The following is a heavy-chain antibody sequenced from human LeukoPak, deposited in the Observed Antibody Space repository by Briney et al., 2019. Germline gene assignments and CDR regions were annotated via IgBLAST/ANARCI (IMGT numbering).Heavy chain of an antibody. J-gene: IGHJ5*02. CDR2: IYYSGST. V-gene: IGHV4-39*07. D-gene: IGHD5-24*01. CDR3: ARANLEMRTEANWSDP. CDR1: GGSISSSSYY. Sequence: SETLSLTCTVSGGSISSSSYYWGWIRQPPGKGLEWIGDIYYSGSTYYNPSLKSRITISVDTSKNQFSLKLSSVTAADTAVYYCARANLEMRTEANWSDPWGQGTLVTVSS.